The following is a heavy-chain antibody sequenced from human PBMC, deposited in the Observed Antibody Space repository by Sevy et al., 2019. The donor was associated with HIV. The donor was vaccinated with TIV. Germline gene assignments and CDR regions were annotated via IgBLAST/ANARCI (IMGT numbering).Heavy chain of an antibody. D-gene: IGHD5-12*01. CDR3: AKDEKYSGYDWELDY. J-gene: IGHJ4*02. CDR1: GFTFSSYA. Sequence: GGSLRLSCAASGFTFSSYAMSWVRQAPGKGLEWVSAISGSGGSSYYADSVKGRFTISRDNSKNTLYLQMNSLRAEDTAVYYCAKDEKYSGYDWELDYWGQGTLVTVSS. V-gene: IGHV3-23*01. CDR2: ISGSGGSS.